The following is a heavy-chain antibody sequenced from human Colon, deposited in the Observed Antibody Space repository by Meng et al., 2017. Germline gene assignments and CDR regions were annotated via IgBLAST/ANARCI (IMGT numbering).Heavy chain of an antibody. D-gene: IGHD1-26*01. CDR1: GASITKKNYY. J-gene: IGHJ1*01. CDR2: IYYTEAT. CDR3: VSRIGGSSETDF. Sequence: QLLLQESGPGLGKPSETLSLSCPVSGASITKKNYYWVWIRQPSGKGLEWIGNIYYTEATYYNPSLKGRVTISLDTSKNQFSLNLNAVTAADTAVYYCVSRIGGSSETDFWGQGTLVTVSS. V-gene: IGHV4-39*07.